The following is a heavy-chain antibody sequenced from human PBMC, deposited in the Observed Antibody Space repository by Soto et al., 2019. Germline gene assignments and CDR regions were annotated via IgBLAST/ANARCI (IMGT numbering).Heavy chain of an antibody. Sequence: ASVKVSRKASGYTFTGYYMHWVRQAPGQGLEWMGWINPNSGGTNYAQKFQGRVTMTRDTSISTAYMELSRLRSDDTAVYYCARANMYGVGATVWGQGTLVTVSS. D-gene: IGHD1-26*01. CDR1: GYTFTGYY. CDR2: INPNSGGT. CDR3: ARANMYGVGATV. J-gene: IGHJ4*02. V-gene: IGHV1-2*02.